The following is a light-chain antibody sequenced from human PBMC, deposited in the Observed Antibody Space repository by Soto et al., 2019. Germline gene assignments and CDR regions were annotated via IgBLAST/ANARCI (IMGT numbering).Light chain of an antibody. CDR1: SSNIGNNY. CDR3: GTWDSSLSAYV. CDR2: DNN. J-gene: IGLJ1*01. V-gene: IGLV1-51*01. Sequence: ISCSGSSSNIGNNYVSWYQQLPGTAPKLLIYDNNKRPSGIPDRFSGSKSGTSATLGITGLQTGDEADYYCGTWDSSLSAYVFGTGTKVTVL.